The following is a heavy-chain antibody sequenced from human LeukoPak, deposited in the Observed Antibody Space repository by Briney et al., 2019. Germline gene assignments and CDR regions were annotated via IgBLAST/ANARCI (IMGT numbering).Heavy chain of an antibody. V-gene: IGHV3-23*01. CDR3: AKEIRRAAAGQGY. Sequence: GESLSLSCAASGLTLSILAMRWARHAPGEGLEWVASISGSGGSTYYADSVKGWFTISRDNTKNTLYLQMNSLRAEDTAVYYCAKEIRRAAAGQGYWGRGTLVTVSS. D-gene: IGHD6-13*01. CDR2: ISGSGGST. CDR1: GLTLSILA. J-gene: IGHJ4*02.